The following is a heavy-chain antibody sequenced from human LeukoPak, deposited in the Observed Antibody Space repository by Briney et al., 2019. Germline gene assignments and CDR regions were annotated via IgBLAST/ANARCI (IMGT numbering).Heavy chain of an antibody. Sequence: SETLSLTCTVSGDSISSSSYYWGWIRQPPGKGLEWIGSIYYSGSTYYNPSLKSRVTISVDTSKNQFSLKLSSVTAADTAVYYCARERPEGVTVRGVTRGDAFDIWGQGTMVTVSS. D-gene: IGHD3-10*01. CDR2: IYYSGST. CDR1: GDSISSSSYY. V-gene: IGHV4-39*07. CDR3: ARERPEGVTVRGVTRGDAFDI. J-gene: IGHJ3*02.